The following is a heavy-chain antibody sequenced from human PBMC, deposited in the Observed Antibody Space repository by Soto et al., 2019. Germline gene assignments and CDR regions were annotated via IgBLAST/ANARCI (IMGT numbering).Heavy chain of an antibody. D-gene: IGHD3-9*01. CDR3: ARTSAPIIRYFDWLPFIDPVDI. V-gene: IGHV1-18*01. Sequence: VASVKVSCKASGYTFTSYGISWVRQAPGQGLEWMGWISAYNGNTNYAQKLQGRVTMTTDTSTSTAYMELRSLRSDDTAVYYCARTSAPIIRYFDWLPFIDPVDIWGQGTRVTVSS. CDR1: GYTFTSYG. CDR2: ISAYNGNT. J-gene: IGHJ3*02.